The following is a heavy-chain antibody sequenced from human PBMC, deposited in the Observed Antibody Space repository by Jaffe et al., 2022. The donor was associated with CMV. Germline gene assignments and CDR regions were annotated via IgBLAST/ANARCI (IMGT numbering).Heavy chain of an antibody. Sequence: QVQLQESGPGLVKPSETLSLTCTVSGGSISTYYWSWIRQPAGKGLEWIGRIYSSGSTNYNPSLKSRVTMSVDTSKNQFSLKLTSVTAADTAGYYCARSRSAAGYGGFDYWGQGTLVTVSS. CDR1: GGSISTYY. J-gene: IGHJ4*02. V-gene: IGHV4-4*07. D-gene: IGHD5-18*01. CDR3: ARSRSAAGYGGFDY. CDR2: IYSSGST.